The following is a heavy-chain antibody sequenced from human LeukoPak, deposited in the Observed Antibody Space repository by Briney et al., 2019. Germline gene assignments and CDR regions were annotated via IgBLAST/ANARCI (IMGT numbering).Heavy chain of an antibody. CDR2: MNPNSGNT. CDR1: GYTFTSYD. CDR3: ARDIIYGGYTDAFDI. V-gene: IGHV1-8*03. D-gene: IGHD4-17*01. Sequence: GASVKVSCKASGYTFTSYDINWVRQATGQGLEWMGWMNPNSGNTGYAQKFQGRVTITRNTSISTAYMELRSLRSDDTAVYYCARDIIYGGYTDAFDIWGQGTMVTVSS. J-gene: IGHJ3*02.